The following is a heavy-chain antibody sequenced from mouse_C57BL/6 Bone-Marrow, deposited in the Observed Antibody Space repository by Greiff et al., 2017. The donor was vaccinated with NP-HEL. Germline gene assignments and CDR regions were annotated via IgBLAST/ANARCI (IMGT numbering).Heavy chain of an antibody. Sequence: VQLVESGPGLVQPSQSLSITCTVSGFSLTSYGVHWVRQSPGKGLEWLGVIWRGGSTDYNAAFMSRLSITKDNSKSQVFFKMNSLQADDTAIYYCAKRGDGYYPYYYAMDYWGQGTSVTVSS. CDR1: GFSLTSYG. J-gene: IGHJ4*01. CDR2: IWRGGST. V-gene: IGHV2-5*01. D-gene: IGHD2-3*01. CDR3: AKRGDGYYPYYYAMDY.